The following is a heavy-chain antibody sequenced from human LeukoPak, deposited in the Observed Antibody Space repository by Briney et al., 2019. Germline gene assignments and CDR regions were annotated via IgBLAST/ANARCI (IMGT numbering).Heavy chain of an antibody. Sequence: WGTLSLTCAVYGGSFSGYYWSWVRQPPGKGLEWVGEINHSGSTNYNPSLKGRVTISVDTSKNQFSLKLSSVTAADTAVYYCARGHPRGKGRQYYTAATPPFDYWGQGTLVTVSS. CDR2: INHSGST. CDR3: ARGHPRGKGRQYYTAATPPFDY. CDR1: GGSFSGYY. D-gene: IGHD3-3*01. J-gene: IGHJ4*02. V-gene: IGHV4-34*01.